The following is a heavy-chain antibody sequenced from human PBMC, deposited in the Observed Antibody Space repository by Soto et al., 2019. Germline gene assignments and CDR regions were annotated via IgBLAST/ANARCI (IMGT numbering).Heavy chain of an antibody. CDR1: GFTFSSYG. CDR3: ARGSSGFLTFDY. V-gene: IGHV3-33*01. CDR2: IWYDGSNK. Sequence: GGSLRLSCAASGFTFSSYGMHWVRQAPGKGLEWVAVIWYDGSNKYYADSVKGRFTISRDNSKNTLYLQMNSLRAEDTAVYYCARGSSGFLTFDYWGQGTLVTVSS. J-gene: IGHJ4*02. D-gene: IGHD6-19*01.